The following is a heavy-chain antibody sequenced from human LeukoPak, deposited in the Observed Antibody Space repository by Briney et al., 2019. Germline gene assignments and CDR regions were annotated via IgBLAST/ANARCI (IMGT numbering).Heavy chain of an antibody. CDR3: ARDSFETDIDY. J-gene: IGHJ4*02. CDR1: GFLFSRYW. D-gene: IGHD1-14*01. Sequence: GGPLRLSCAASGFLFSRYWMSWVRQAPGKGLEWVANIKEDGSEKYYVESMKGRFTVSRDNVKNSLYLQINSLRAEDTAVYYCARDSFETDIDYWGQGTLVTVSS. CDR2: IKEDGSEK. V-gene: IGHV3-7*01.